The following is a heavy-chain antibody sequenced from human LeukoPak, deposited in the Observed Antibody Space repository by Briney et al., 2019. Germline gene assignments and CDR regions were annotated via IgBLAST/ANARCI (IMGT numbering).Heavy chain of an antibody. CDR1: GGTFSRHA. CDR2: IIPIFGTA. CDR3: AREGLRGATIKNSLDI. Sequence: SVKVSCKASGGTFSRHAISWVRQAPGQGLEWMGGIIPIFGTANYAQKFQGRVTITADESTSTAYMELSSLRSEDSAVYYCAREGLRGATIKNSLDIWGQGTMVTVSS. V-gene: IGHV1-69*13. J-gene: IGHJ3*02. D-gene: IGHD1-26*01.